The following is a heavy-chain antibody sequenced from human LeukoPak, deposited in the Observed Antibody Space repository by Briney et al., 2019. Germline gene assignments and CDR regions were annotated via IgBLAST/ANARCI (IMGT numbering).Heavy chain of an antibody. J-gene: IGHJ3*02. D-gene: IGHD4-23*01. CDR2: IYYSGST. V-gene: IGHV4-59*08. Sequence: SETLSLTCTVSGGPISSYYWSWIRQPPGKGLEWIGYIYYSGSTNYNPSLKSRVTISVDTSKNQFSLKLSSVTAADTAVYYCARLTVVNDAFDIWGQGTMVTVSS. CDR1: GGPISSYY. CDR3: ARLTVVNDAFDI.